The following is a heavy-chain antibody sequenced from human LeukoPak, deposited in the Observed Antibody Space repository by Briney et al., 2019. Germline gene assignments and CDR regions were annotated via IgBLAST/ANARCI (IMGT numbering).Heavy chain of an antibody. CDR1: GFVFSAPY. V-gene: IGHV3-7*01. CDR3: VRGGTYWTVS. CDR2: IKPGGSEK. J-gene: IGHJ5*01. Sequence: PGGSLRLSCAASGFVFSAPYMSWVRKAPGKGLEWVATIKPGGSEKYHVDSVSGRFTISRDNTNDSLFLQMNSLRVDDTAVYYCVRGGTYWTVSWGQGTLVNVS.